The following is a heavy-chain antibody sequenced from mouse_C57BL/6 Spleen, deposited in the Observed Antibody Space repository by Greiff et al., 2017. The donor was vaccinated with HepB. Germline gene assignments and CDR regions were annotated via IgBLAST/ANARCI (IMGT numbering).Heavy chain of an antibody. CDR2: IYPGDGDT. Sequence: VQLVESGAELVKPGASVKISCKASGYAFSSYWMNWVKQRPGKGLEWIGQIYPGDGDTNYNGKFKGKATLTADKSSSTAYLQLSSLTSEDSAVYFCARQAVASGMDYWGQGTSVTVSS. V-gene: IGHV1-80*01. CDR1: GYAFSSYW. D-gene: IGHD6-1*01. J-gene: IGHJ4*01. CDR3: ARQAVASGMDY.